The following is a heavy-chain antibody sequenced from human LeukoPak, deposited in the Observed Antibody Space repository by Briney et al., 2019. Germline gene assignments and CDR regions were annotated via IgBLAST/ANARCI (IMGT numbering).Heavy chain of an antibody. CDR1: GFTFSSYG. CDR2: ISYDGINK. D-gene: IGHD6-13*01. Sequence: RSLRLSCAASGFTFSSYGMHWVRQAPGKGLEWVTVISYDGINKYYTDSVKGRFTISRDNFKNTLYLQMNSLRAEDTAVYYCAKGCSSWYGCFDYWGQGTLVTVSS. V-gene: IGHV3-30*18. CDR3: AKGCSSWYGCFDY. J-gene: IGHJ4*02.